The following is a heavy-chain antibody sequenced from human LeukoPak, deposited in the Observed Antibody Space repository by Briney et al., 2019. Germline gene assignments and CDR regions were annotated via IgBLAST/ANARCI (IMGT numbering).Heavy chain of an antibody. CDR3: ARSAGTWFDP. Sequence: PGGSLRLSCAASGFTFSNYNMNWVRQAPGKGLELVSFISSSSSYIYYADSVKGRFTISRDNAKNSLYLQMNSLRAEDTAVYYCARSAGTWFDPWGQGTLVTVSS. V-gene: IGHV3-21*01. CDR2: ISSSSSYI. J-gene: IGHJ5*02. CDR1: GFTFSNYN. D-gene: IGHD1-1*01.